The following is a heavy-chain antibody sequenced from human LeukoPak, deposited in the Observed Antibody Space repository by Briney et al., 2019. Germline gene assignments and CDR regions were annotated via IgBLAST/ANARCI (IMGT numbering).Heavy chain of an antibody. J-gene: IGHJ5*02. Sequence: GASVKVSCKASGYTFTSYDINWVRQATGRGLEWMGWMNPNSGGTNYAQKFQGWVTMTRDTSISTAYMELSRLRSDDTAVYYCARDGRGWFGEYDWFDPWGQGTLVTVSS. CDR3: ARDGRGWFGEYDWFDP. CDR1: GYTFTSYD. D-gene: IGHD3-10*01. V-gene: IGHV1-2*04. CDR2: MNPNSGGT.